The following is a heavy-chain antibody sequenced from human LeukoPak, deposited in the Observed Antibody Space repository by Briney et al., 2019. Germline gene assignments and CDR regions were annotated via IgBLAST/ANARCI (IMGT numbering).Heavy chain of an antibody. V-gene: IGHV4-34*01. CDR2: INHSGST. Sequence: SETLSLTCAVYGGSFSGYYWSWIRQPPGKGLEWIGEINHSGSTNYNPSLKSRVTISVDTSKNQFSLKLSSVNAADTAVYYCAIYSSSWAFDYWGQGTLVTVSS. J-gene: IGHJ4*02. CDR1: GGSFSGYY. D-gene: IGHD6-13*01. CDR3: AIYSSSWAFDY.